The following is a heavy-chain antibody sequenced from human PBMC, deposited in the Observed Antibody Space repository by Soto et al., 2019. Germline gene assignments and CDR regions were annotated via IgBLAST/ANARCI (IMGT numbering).Heavy chain of an antibody. J-gene: IGHJ4*02. Sequence: PGESLKISCKGSGYSFASHWVAWVRQMPEKGLEWIGTIYPGDSDTKYSPAFRGQVTISADTSVSTAYLQWRSLEATDSAIYYCARYSGSYWHYLDFWGQGILATVSS. V-gene: IGHV5-51*01. CDR3: ARYSGSYWHYLDF. D-gene: IGHD1-26*01. CDR2: IYPGDSDT. CDR1: GYSFASHW.